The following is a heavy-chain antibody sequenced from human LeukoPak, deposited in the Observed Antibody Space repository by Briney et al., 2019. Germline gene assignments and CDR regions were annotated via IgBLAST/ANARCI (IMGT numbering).Heavy chain of an antibody. CDR1: GFTFSSYW. CDR2: IKEDGSQK. J-gene: IGHJ4*02. CDR3: ARDLKAVVPEGYYFDY. V-gene: IGHV3-7*01. Sequence: GGALRLSCAASGFTFSSYWMHWVRRAPGKGLEWVANIKEDGSQKYFVDSVKGRFTISRDNAKNSLYLQMNSLRAEDTAVYYCARDLKAVVPEGYYFDYWGQGTLVTVSS. D-gene: IGHD2-2*01.